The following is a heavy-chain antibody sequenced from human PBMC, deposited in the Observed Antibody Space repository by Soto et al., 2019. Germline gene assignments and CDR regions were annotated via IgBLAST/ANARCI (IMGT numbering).Heavy chain of an antibody. CDR2: ISGSGGRS. D-gene: IGHD3-16*01. Sequence: EVQLLDSGGGLVQPGGSLRLSCAASGFTFSNYAMTWVRQGPGKGLEWVSGISGSGGRSYYADSVKGRFTISRDNSKSTLYLQMTSLRAKDTAVYYCAKAYFVWSSEQPYYFDYWGQGTLVTVSS. V-gene: IGHV3-23*01. CDR1: GFTFSNYA. CDR3: AKAYFVWSSEQPYYFDY. J-gene: IGHJ4*02.